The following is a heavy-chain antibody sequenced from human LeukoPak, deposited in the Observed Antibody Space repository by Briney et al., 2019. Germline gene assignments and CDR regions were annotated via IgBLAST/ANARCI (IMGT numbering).Heavy chain of an antibody. Sequence: SETLSLTCTVSGDSISSYYWSWIRQPPGKGLEWIGYIYYSGSTNYNPSLKSRVTISVDTSKNQFSLKLSSVTAADTAVYYCARENYDDAFDIWGQGTMVTVSS. CDR1: GDSISSYY. D-gene: IGHD1-7*01. J-gene: IGHJ3*02. CDR2: IYYSGST. CDR3: ARENYDDAFDI. V-gene: IGHV4-59*01.